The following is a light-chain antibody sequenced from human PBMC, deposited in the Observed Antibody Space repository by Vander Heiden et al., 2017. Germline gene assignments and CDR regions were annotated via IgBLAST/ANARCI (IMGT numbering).Light chain of an antibody. CDR1: QDISRS. V-gene: IGKV1-9*01. CDR2: ATS. CDR3: QQFNSYPRT. J-gene: IGKJ1*01. Sequence: DIPLTPSPSFLSASVGDRVTITSRASQDISRSLAWYQQKPGKAPKVLIFATSTWQSGVPSRFSGSRSGTEFTLTITSLQPEDFATYYCQQFNSYPRTFGQGTKVEIK.